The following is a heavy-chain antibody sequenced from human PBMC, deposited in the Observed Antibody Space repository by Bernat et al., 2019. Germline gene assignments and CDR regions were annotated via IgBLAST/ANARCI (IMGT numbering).Heavy chain of an antibody. V-gene: IGHV1-46*03. D-gene: IGHD3-10*01. Sequence: QVQLVQSGAEVKKPGASVKVSCKASGYTFTSYYMHWVRQAPGQGLEWMGVINPSGGSTSYAQKFQGRVTMTRDTSTSTVYMELSSLRSEDTAVHYCARGLFTMVRGAHPGWFDPWGQGTLVTVSS. CDR2: INPSGGST. CDR1: GYTFTSYY. J-gene: IGHJ5*02. CDR3: ARGLFTMVRGAHPGWFDP.